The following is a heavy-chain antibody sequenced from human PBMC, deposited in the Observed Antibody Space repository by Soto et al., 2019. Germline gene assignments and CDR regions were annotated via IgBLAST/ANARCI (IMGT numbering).Heavy chain of an antibody. CDR1: GYTFTSYG. Sequence: QVQLAQSGAEVKKPGATVRVSCKASGYTFTSYGISWVRQAPGQGLEWMGWISAYNGNTNYAQKLQGRVTMTTDTSTSTAYMELRSLRSDDTAVYYCARDLGYFDWFEYFQHWGQGTLVTVSS. V-gene: IGHV1-18*01. CDR2: ISAYNGNT. J-gene: IGHJ1*01. D-gene: IGHD3-9*01. CDR3: ARDLGYFDWFEYFQH.